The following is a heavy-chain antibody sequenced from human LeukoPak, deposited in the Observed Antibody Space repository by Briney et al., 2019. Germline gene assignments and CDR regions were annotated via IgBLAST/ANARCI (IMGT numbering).Heavy chain of an antibody. CDR3: ARDSRSSWYRGYYYYYYMDV. V-gene: IGHV1-69*05. CDR1: GGTFSSYA. J-gene: IGHJ6*03. CDR2: IIPIFGTA. Sequence: ASVKVSCKASGGTFSSYAISWVRQAPGQGLEWMGGIIPIFGTANYAQKFQGRVTITTDESTSTAYMELSRLRSEDTAVYYCARDSRSSWYRGYYYYYYMDVWGKGTTVTVSS. D-gene: IGHD6-13*01.